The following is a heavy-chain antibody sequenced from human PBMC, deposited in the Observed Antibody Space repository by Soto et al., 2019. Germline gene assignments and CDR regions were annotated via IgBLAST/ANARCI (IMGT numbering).Heavy chain of an antibody. CDR2: IYHTGST. Sequence: SETLSLTCSVSGGSISTVGHYWTWIRQPPGKGLERIGSIYHTGSTYYSKSLRSRLTMSVDTSKSQFSLRLSSVTAADTAVYYCARATGTLRSRNCDYWGQGSLVTVS. CDR3: ARATGTLRSRNCDY. V-gene: IGHV4-31*03. J-gene: IGHJ4*02. CDR1: GGSISTVGHY. D-gene: IGHD1-1*01.